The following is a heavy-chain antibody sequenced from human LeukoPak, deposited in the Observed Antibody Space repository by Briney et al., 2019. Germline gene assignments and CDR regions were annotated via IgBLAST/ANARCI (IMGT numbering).Heavy chain of an antibody. CDR2: IIPFFGTP. D-gene: IGHD3-10*01. CDR1: GGSFSTYA. V-gene: IGHV1-69*13. Sequence: GASVKVSCKASGGSFSTYAISWVRQAPGQGLEWMGGIIPFFGTPSYAQKFHGRATITADESTNTAYMEVSSLRSEDTALYYCARYKVPPHQDSSMVPGVYYYYGMDVWGLGTTVTVSS. CDR3: ARYKVPPHQDSSMVPGVYYYYGMDV. J-gene: IGHJ6*02.